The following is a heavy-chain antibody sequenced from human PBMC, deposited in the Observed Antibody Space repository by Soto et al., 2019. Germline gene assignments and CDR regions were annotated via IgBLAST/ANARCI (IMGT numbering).Heavy chain of an antibody. Sequence: SETLSLTCSVSGDSISNSRFYWAWIRQPPGEGLELFGSIYHTGNAYYNPSLKSRVTIFVDTSKNQFSLKLTSLTAADTALYYCARDYFDSSDYTTNWFDPWGQGTLVTVSS. D-gene: IGHD3-22*01. V-gene: IGHV4-39*01. CDR1: GDSISNSRFY. J-gene: IGHJ5*02. CDR2: IYHTGNA. CDR3: ARDYFDSSDYTTNWFDP.